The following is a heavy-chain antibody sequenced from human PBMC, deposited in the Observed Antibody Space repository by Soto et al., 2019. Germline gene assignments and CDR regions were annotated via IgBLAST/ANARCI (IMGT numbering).Heavy chain of an antibody. J-gene: IGHJ6*02. CDR3: AREGYCSSTSCYLRAGYYYYGMDV. CDR1: GGTFSSYA. CDR2: IIPIFGTA. Sequence: QVQLVQSGAEVKKPGSSVKVSCKASGGTFSSYAISWVRQAPGQGLEWMGGIIPIFGTANYAQKFQGRVTITADESTSTADMELSSLRSEDTAVYYCAREGYCSSTSCYLRAGYYYYGMDVWGQGTTVTVSS. D-gene: IGHD2-2*01. V-gene: IGHV1-69*01.